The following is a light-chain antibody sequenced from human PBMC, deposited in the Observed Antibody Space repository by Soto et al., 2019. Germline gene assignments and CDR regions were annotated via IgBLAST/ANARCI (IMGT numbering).Light chain of an antibody. J-gene: IGKJ5*01. Sequence: DIQMTQSPSSLSASIGDRVAITCQASQDIRKSLNWYQQKPGKAPKLLIFDASNLKTGVPSRFRGSGSETDFTFTISSLQPEDIATYYCQQYWSVPITFGQGTRLEIK. CDR1: QDIRKS. V-gene: IGKV1-33*01. CDR2: DAS. CDR3: QQYWSVPIT.